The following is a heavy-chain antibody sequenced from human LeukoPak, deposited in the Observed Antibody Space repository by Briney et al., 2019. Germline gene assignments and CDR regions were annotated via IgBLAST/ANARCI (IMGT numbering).Heavy chain of an antibody. V-gene: IGHV3-21*01. Sequence: PGGSLRLSCAASGLTFSSYSMNWVRQAPGKWLEWVSSISSSSSYIYYADSVKGRFTISRDNAKNSLYLQMNSLRAEDTAVYYSARGGSSWPRVDYWGQGTLVTVSS. J-gene: IGHJ4*02. CDR3: ARGGSSWPRVDY. CDR1: GLTFSSYS. CDR2: ISSSSSYI. D-gene: IGHD6-13*01.